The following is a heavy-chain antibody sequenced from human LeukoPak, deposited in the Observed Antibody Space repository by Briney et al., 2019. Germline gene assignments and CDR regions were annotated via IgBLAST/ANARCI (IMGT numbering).Heavy chain of an antibody. Sequence: SETLSLTCTVSGGSISSYYWSWIRQPPGKGLEWIGYIYYSGSTNYNPSLKSRVTISVDTSKNQFSLKLSSVTAADTAVYYCATPDNWNYVGTFDIWGQGTMVTVSS. J-gene: IGHJ3*02. CDR1: GGSISSYY. D-gene: IGHD1-7*01. CDR3: ATPDNWNYVGTFDI. CDR2: IYYSGST. V-gene: IGHV4-59*01.